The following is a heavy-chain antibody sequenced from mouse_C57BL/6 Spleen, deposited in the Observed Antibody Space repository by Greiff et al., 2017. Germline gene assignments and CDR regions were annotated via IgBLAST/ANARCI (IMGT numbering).Heavy chain of an antibody. D-gene: IGHD1-1*01. CDR3: ARWENYGSSSYAMGY. V-gene: IGHV1-22*01. J-gene: IGHJ4*01. Sequence: VQLQQSGPELVKPGASVKMSCKASGYTFTDYNMHWVKQSHGQSLEWIGYINPNNGGTSYNQKFKGKATLTVNKSSSTAYMELRSLTSEDSAVYYCARWENYGSSSYAMGYWGQRTSVTVAS. CDR2: INPNNGGT. CDR1: GYTFTDYN.